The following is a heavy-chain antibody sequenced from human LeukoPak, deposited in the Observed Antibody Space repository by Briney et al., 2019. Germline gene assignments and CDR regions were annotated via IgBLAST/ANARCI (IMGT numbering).Heavy chain of an antibody. J-gene: IGHJ4*02. D-gene: IGHD6-19*01. V-gene: IGHV3-7*03. CDR3: ARVSSGWYERSYYFDY. CDR1: GFTFSGFW. Sequence: GGSLRLSCAVSGFTFSGFWMSWSRQAPGKGLEWVASINSDGSEGYYADVVKGRFTISRDNAKNSLYLQMNSLRAEDTAVYYCARVSSGWYERSYYFDYWGQGTLVTVSS. CDR2: INSDGSEG.